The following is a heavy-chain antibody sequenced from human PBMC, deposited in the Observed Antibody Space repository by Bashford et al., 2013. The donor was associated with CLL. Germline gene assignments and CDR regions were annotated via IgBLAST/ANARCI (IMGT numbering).Heavy chain of an antibody. J-gene: IGHJ4*02. CDR1: GFTFTTYA. CDR3: ARDPDSAGKVDY. CDR2: INAGHGYT. V-gene: IGHV1-3*01. D-gene: IGHD1-26*01. Sequence: ASVKVSCKASGFTFTTYAMHWVRQAPGQRLEWMGWINAGHGYTKYSQKFQGRVTITWDTSASTAYMELRSLRSDDTAVYYCARDPDSAGKVDYWGQGTLVTVSS.